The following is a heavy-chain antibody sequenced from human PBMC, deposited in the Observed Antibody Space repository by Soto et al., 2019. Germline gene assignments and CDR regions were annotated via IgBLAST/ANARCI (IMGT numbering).Heavy chain of an antibody. CDR2: IWYDGSNK. Sequence: VGSHRHSSTASGFTCISYGMRWVRQATGKGLEWVAVIWYDGSNKYYADSVKGRFTISRDNSKNTLYLQMNSLRAEDTAVYYCARDLGPSSSPSYYFGYWGQGTLVTVSS. CDR1: GFTCISYG. D-gene: IGHD6-6*01. CDR3: ARDLGPSSSPSYYFGY. J-gene: IGHJ4*02. V-gene: IGHV3-33*01.